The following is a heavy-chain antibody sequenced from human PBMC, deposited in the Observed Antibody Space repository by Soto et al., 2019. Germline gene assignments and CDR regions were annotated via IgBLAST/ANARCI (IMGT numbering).Heavy chain of an antibody. Sequence: GVSVKVSCKASGYTFTSYDINWVRQATGQGLEWMGWMNPNSGNTGYAQKFQGRVTMTRNTSISTAYMELSSLRSEDTAVYYCARGVRPYYDSSGYSYPLAFDYWGQGTLVTVSS. CDR1: GYTFTSYD. CDR3: ARGVRPYYDSSGYSYPLAFDY. V-gene: IGHV1-8*01. D-gene: IGHD3-22*01. CDR2: MNPNSGNT. J-gene: IGHJ4*02.